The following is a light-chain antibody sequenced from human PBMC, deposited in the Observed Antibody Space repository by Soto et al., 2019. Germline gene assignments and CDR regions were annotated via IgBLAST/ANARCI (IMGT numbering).Light chain of an antibody. CDR1: QSVNSN. J-gene: IGKJ2*01. V-gene: IGKV3-15*01. CDR3: QQHNSWPPV. Sequence: EIVMTQSPATLSVSPGERATLSCRASQSVNSNLAWYQQKPGHSPRLLIYGASTRVTGIPARFSGSWSGTEFTLTISSLQSEDFAIYYCQQHNSWPPVFGQGTKLESK. CDR2: GAS.